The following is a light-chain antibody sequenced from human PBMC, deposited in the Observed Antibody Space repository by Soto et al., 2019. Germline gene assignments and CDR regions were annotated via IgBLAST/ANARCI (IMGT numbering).Light chain of an antibody. CDR1: QSISTY. Sequence: ETVLTQSPATLSLSPGERATLSCRASQSISTYLAWYQQKPGQAPRLLIYDAVNRATGIPARFSGSGSGTDFTLIIGSLEPEDVAVYYCQQRINWPLTFGGGSTV. CDR2: DAV. CDR3: QQRINWPLT. J-gene: IGKJ4*01. V-gene: IGKV3-11*01.